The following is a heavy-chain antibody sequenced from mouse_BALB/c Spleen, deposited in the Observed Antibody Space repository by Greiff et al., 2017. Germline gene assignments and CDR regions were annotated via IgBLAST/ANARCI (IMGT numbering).Heavy chain of an antibody. D-gene: IGHD1-1*01. CDR1: GDSITSGY. Sequence: DVKLQESGPSLVKPSQTLSLTCSVTGDSITSGYWNWIRKFPGNKLEYMGYISYSGSTYYNPSLKSRISITRDTSKNQYYLQLNSVTTEDTATYYCARSLITTVGAMDYWGQGTSVTVSS. CDR3: ARSLITTVGAMDY. J-gene: IGHJ4*01. CDR2: ISYSGST. V-gene: IGHV3-8*02.